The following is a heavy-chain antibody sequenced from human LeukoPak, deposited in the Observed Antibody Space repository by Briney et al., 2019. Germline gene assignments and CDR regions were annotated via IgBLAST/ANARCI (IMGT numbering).Heavy chain of an antibody. J-gene: IGHJ4*02. CDR1: GYTFTGYY. Sequence: ASVKVSCKASGYTFTGYYVHWVRQAPGQGHEWMGWINPNSGGTDYAQKFQGRVTMTRDTSISTAYMELSGLRSDDTAMYYCARGPIQLWPYRFDYWGQGTLVTVSS. CDR3: ARGPIQLWPYRFDY. CDR2: INPNSGGT. V-gene: IGHV1-2*02. D-gene: IGHD5-18*01.